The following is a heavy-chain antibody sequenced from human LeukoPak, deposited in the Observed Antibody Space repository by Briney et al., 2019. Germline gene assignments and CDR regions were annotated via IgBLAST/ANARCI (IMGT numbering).Heavy chain of an antibody. D-gene: IGHD3-3*01. CDR3: ARAILTASGSVWYFDL. Sequence: SETLSLTCTVSGGSISSGRYWRSWIRQHPGKGLEWIGYVYTSGSTYYSPSLRSRLSMSVDTSKNQFSLTLRSVTAADTAVYYCARAILTASGSVWYFDLWGRGTLVTVSS. CDR2: VYTSGST. J-gene: IGHJ2*01. V-gene: IGHV4-31*03. CDR1: GGSISSGRYW.